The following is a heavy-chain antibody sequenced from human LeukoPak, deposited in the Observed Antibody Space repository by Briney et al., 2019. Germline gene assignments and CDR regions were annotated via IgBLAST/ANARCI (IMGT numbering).Heavy chain of an antibody. V-gene: IGHV3-23*01. D-gene: IGHD6-19*01. CDR1: GFTFSSYA. CDR2: ISGSGDST. CDR3: ARNISGGWYVDY. J-gene: IGHJ4*02. Sequence: PGGSLRLSCAVSGFTFSSYAMSWARQAPGKGLEWVSAISGSGDSTSYADSVKGRFSVSRDNSKNTLYLQMNSLRAEDTALYYCARNISGGWYVDYWGQGTLVTVSS.